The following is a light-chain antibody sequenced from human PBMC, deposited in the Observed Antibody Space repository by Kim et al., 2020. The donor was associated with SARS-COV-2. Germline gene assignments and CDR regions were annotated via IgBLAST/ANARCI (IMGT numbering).Light chain of an antibody. CDR1: HSVDTY. CDR3: QQRSGWPPALT. V-gene: IGKV3-11*01. J-gene: IGKJ4*01. Sequence: PGEGASLSCRASHSVDTYLAWYQQTPGQGPRLLIYDAAIRATGVPTRFSGSGSGTDFTLTISSLEAEDFAIYYCQQRSGWPPALTFGGGTKVDIK. CDR2: DAA.